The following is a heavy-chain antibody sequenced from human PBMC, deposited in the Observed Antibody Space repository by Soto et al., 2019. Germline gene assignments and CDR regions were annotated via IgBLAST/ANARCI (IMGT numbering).Heavy chain of an antibody. J-gene: IGHJ4*02. CDR1: GFTFSGSA. CDR2: VRSKVNSYAT. V-gene: IGHV3-73*01. D-gene: IGHD3-22*01. CDR3: TRVSITMIVAIH. Sequence: GGSLRLSCAASGFTFSGSAMHWVRQASRKGLEWVGRVRSKVNSYATAYAASVKGRFTISRDDSKNTAYLQMNSLKTEDTAVYYCTRVSITMIVAIHWGQGTLVTVSS.